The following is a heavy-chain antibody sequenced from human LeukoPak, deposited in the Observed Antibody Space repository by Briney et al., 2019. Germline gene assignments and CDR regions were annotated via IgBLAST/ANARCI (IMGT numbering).Heavy chain of an antibody. Sequence: SETLSLTCTVSGGSISSGSYYWSWLRQPAGKGLEWIGRIYTSGTTDYNPSLKSRVTISVDTSRNQFSLRLSSMTAADTAVYYCARSGLRDSSGYPNWFDPWGQGTLVTVSS. D-gene: IGHD3-22*01. CDR2: IYTSGTT. CDR1: GGSISSGSYY. V-gene: IGHV4-61*02. CDR3: ARSGLRDSSGYPNWFDP. J-gene: IGHJ5*02.